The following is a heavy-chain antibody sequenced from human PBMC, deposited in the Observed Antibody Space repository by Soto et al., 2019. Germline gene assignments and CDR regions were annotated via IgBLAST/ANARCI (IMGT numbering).Heavy chain of an antibody. CDR1: GHTFHNYA. CDR3: AKRVAVQKYGMDV. D-gene: IGHD2-15*01. CDR2: ISGSGGST. V-gene: IGHV3-23*01. Sequence: PGGSLRLSCVGSGHTFHNYAMTWVRQAPGKGLEWVSGISGSGGSTYYADSVKGRFTISRDNSKNTLYLQMNSLRAEDTAVYYCAKRVAVQKYGMDVWGQGTTVTVSS. J-gene: IGHJ6*02.